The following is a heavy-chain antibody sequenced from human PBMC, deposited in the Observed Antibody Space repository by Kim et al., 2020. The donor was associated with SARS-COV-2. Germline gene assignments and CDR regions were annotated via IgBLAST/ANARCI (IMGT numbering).Heavy chain of an antibody. CDR2: INHSGST. CDR1: GGSFSGFY. D-gene: IGHD6-19*01. V-gene: IGHV4-34*01. J-gene: IGHJ6*02. Sequence: SETLSLTCAVYGGSFSGFYWSWIRQPPGKGLEWIGEINHSGSTNYNPSLKSRVTISVDTSKNQFSLKLSSVTAADTAVYYCAGWLVRYYYGMDVWGQGTT. CDR3: AGWLVRYYYGMDV.